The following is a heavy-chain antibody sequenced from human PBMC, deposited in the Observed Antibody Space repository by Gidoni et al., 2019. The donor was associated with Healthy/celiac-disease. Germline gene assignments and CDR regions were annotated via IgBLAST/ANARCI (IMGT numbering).Heavy chain of an antibody. CDR2: ISGSGGST. CDR3: AKDWFGVGATRYYYYGMDV. V-gene: IGHV3-23*01. Sequence: EVQLLASGGGLVQPGGSLRLSCAASGFTFSSYAMSWVRQAPGKGLEWVSAISGSGGSTYYADSVKGRFTISRDNSKNTLYLQMNSLRAEDTAVYYCAKDWFGVGATRYYYYGMDVWGQGTTVTVSS. D-gene: IGHD1-26*01. CDR1: GFTFSSYA. J-gene: IGHJ6*02.